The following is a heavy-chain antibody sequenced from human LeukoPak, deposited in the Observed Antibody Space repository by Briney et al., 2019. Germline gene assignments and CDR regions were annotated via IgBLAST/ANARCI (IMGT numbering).Heavy chain of an antibody. CDR1: GGSISSYY. J-gene: IGHJ5*02. CDR3: ARGVESSGWYSGDWFDP. Sequence: PSETLSLTCTVSGGSISSYYWSWIRQPAGKGLEWIGRIYTSGSTNYNPSLKSRVTMSVDTSKNQFSLKLSSVTAADTAVYYCARGVESSGWYSGDWFDPWGQGTLVTVSS. D-gene: IGHD6-19*01. CDR2: IYTSGST. V-gene: IGHV4-4*07.